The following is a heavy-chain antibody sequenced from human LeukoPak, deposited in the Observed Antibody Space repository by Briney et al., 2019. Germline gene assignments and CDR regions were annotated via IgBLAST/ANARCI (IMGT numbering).Heavy chain of an antibody. CDR3: ARTLWSGYYMIDYYFDY. CDR1: GGTFSSYA. Sequence: GASVKVSCKASGGTFSSYAISWVRQAPGQGLEWMGWINTNTGNPTYAQGFTGRFVFSLDTSVSTAYLQISSLKAEDTAVYYCARTLWSGYYMIDYYFDYWGQGTLVTVSS. J-gene: IGHJ4*02. D-gene: IGHD3-3*01. CDR2: INTNTGNP. V-gene: IGHV7-4-1*02.